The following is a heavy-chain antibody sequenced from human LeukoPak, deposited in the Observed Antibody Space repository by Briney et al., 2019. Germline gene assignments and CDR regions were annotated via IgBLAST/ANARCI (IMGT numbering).Heavy chain of an antibody. CDR2: ISAYNGNT. J-gene: IGHJ4*02. Sequence: GASVEVSCKASGYTFTSYGISWVRQAPGQGLEWMGWISAYNGNTNYAQKLQGRVTMTTDTSTSTAYMELRSLRSDDTAVYYCARDDSSGWTGDLDYWGQGTLVTVPP. CDR3: ARDDSSGWTGDLDY. D-gene: IGHD6-19*01. CDR1: GYTFTSYG. V-gene: IGHV1-18*01.